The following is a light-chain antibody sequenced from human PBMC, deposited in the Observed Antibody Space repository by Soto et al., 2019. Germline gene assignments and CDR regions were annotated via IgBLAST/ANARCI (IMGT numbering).Light chain of an antibody. CDR3: QQYDGAPLT. CDR1: QTLSINS. J-gene: IGKJ3*01. CDR2: AAS. Sequence: EIVLTQSPDTLSLSPGERATLFCRASQTLSINSLAWYQQKPGQAPRLLIYAASTRHTGIPDRFKGSGSGTDFALTINRLEPEDFAVYFCQQYDGAPLTFGPGTKVDVK. V-gene: IGKV3-20*01.